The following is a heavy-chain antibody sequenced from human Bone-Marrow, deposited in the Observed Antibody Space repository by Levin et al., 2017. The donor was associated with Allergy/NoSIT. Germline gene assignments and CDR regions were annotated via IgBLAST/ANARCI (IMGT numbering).Heavy chain of an antibody. CDR2: ISAGGGTI. CDR3: ARDLDSYGSRRFDP. V-gene: IGHV3-11*01. Sequence: LSLTCAGSGFTFIDYHMNWVRQAPGKGLEWIAHISAGGGTIYYADSVKGRFIISRDNSRNSFSLQMDSLRADDTAVYYCARDLDSYGSRRFDPWGQGTLVTVSS. D-gene: IGHD5-18*01. CDR1: GFTFIDYH. J-gene: IGHJ5*02.